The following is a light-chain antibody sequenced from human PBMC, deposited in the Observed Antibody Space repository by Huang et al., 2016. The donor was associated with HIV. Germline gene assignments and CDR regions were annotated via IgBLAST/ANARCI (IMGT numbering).Light chain of an antibody. J-gene: IGKJ3*01. CDR1: RSLLYSSNKQDY. CDR2: WGS. V-gene: IGKV4-1*01. CDR3: QQCYGAPFT. Sequence: DILMTQSSDSLSVSLGARATPTCKSSRSLLYSSNKQDYLAWYQQKPGLPPKLRIYWGSTRESGVPERFSGSGSETNFTLTISSLQTEDVAVYYCQQCYGAPFTFGPGTRV.